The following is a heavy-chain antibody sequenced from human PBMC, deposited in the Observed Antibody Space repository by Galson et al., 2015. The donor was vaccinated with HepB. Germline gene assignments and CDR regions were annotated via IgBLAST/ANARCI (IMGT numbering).Heavy chain of an antibody. D-gene: IGHD1-26*01. V-gene: IGHV3-30-3*01. CDR1: GFTFSNYA. Sequence: SLRLSCAASGFTFSNYAMHWVRQTPGKGLEWVAVISSDGNYKYYADSVKGRLTISRDDSKNTLYLQMNSLRVEDTAVFYCAREGVIGAIGACDYWGQGALVTVSS. CDR2: ISSDGNYK. J-gene: IGHJ4*02. CDR3: AREGVIGAIGACDY.